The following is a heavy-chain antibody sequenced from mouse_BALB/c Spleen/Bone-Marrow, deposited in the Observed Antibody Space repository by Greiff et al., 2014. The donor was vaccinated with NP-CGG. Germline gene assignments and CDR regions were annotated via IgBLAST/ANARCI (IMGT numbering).Heavy chain of an antibody. CDR2: IWGDGTT. J-gene: IGHJ4*01. D-gene: IGHD2-10*02. CDR1: GFSLTGFG. V-gene: IGHV2-6-7*01. CDR3: AREKYGNYYAMDY. Sequence: VQVVESGPGLVAPSQSLSITCTVSGFSLTGFGINWIRQPPGKGLEWLGMIWGDGTTDYSSALKSRLSIKKDNSKSQVFLKMNSLQAGDTARYYCAREKYGNYYAMDYWGQGTSVTVSS.